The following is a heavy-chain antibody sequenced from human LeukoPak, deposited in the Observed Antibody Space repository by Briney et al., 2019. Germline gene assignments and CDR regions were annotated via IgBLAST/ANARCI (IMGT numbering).Heavy chain of an antibody. CDR1: GGSISSRSYY. V-gene: IGHV4-39*02. J-gene: IGHJ5*02. Sequence: SETLSLTCSVSGGSISSRSYYWGWIRQPPGKGLELIGTIYYSGSTYYNPSLKSRVTISVDTSKNHFSLKLTSVTASDTAMYYCVAALWYWFDPWGQGTLVTVSS. CDR3: VAALWYWFDP. CDR2: IYYSGST. D-gene: IGHD2-8*02.